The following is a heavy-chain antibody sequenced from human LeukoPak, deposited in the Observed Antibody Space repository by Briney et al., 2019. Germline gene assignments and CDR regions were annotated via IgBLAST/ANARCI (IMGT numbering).Heavy chain of an antibody. Sequence: GGSLRLSRAASGFTFSGYGMYWVRQAPGKGLEWVAFIRYDGSDKYHADSVKGRFTISRDNSKNTLDLQMNSLRAEDTAVYYCAKGSMIVATSPFDIWGQGTIVTVSS. V-gene: IGHV3-30*02. CDR2: IRYDGSDK. J-gene: IGHJ3*02. D-gene: IGHD3-22*01. CDR3: AKGSMIVATSPFDI. CDR1: GFTFSGYG.